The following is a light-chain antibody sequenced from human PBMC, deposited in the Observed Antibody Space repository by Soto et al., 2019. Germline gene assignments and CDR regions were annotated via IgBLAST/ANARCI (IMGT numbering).Light chain of an antibody. Sequence: EIVMTQSPATLSVSPGERATLSCRASQSVSSNLAWYQQKPGQAPRLLIYGASNRATGIPARCSGSGSGTDFTLTISSLEPEDFAVYYCQQRSNWRTFGQGTKVEIK. V-gene: IGKV3-11*01. CDR1: QSVSSN. CDR3: QQRSNWRT. CDR2: GAS. J-gene: IGKJ1*01.